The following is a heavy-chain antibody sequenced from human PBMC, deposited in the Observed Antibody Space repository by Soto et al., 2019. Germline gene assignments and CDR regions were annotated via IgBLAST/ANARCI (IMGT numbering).Heavy chain of an antibody. Sequence: QVQLQESGPGLVKPSQTLSLTCTVSGGSISSGGYYWSWIRQHPGKGLEWIGYIYYSGSTYYNPSLKSRVTISVDTSKNQFSLKLSSVTAADTAVYYCARSSRYSGYDGPYYYGMDVWGQGTTVTVSS. CDR3: ARSSRYSGYDGPYYYGMDV. V-gene: IGHV4-31*03. CDR1: GGSISSGGYY. D-gene: IGHD5-12*01. J-gene: IGHJ6*02. CDR2: IYYSGST.